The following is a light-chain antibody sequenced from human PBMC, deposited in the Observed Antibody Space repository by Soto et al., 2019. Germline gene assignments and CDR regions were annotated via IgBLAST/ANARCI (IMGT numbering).Light chain of an antibody. CDR3: QQYNNWPPLT. V-gene: IGKV3-15*01. CDR2: GAS. CDR1: QSVSGN. J-gene: IGKJ4*01. Sequence: EIVLTQSPATLSVSPGGRATLSCRASQSVSGNLAWYQQKPGQAPRLLIYGASTRATGIPARFSGSGSGTEFTLTISSLQSEAFAVYYCQQYNNWPPLTFGGGTKVEIK.